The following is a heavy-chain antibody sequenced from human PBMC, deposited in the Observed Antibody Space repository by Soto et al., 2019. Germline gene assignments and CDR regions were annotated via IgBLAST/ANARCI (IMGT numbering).Heavy chain of an antibody. Sequence: ASVKVSCKASGYTFTSYDINWVRQATGQGLEWMGWMNPNSGNTGYAQKFQGRVTMTRNTSISTAYMELSSLRSEDTAVYYCARGSSLLWFGELFGSWGQGTLVTVSS. D-gene: IGHD3-10*01. J-gene: IGHJ5*02. CDR3: ARGSSLLWFGELFGS. CDR2: MNPNSGNT. CDR1: GYTFTSYD. V-gene: IGHV1-8*01.